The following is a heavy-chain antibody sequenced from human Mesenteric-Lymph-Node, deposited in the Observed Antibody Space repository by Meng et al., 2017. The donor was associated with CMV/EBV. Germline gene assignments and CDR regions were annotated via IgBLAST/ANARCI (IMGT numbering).Heavy chain of an antibody. CDR1: GYTFTDYY. CDR3: ARDRSAYFDY. Sequence: ASVKVSCKASGYTFTDYYIHWVRQAPGQGLEWMGWINPNTGGTVSAQKFQGRVTMTRYTSIRTVYMELSRLRSDDTAVYYCARDRSAYFDYWGQGTLVTVSS. J-gene: IGHJ4*02. V-gene: IGHV1-2*02. D-gene: IGHD3-10*01. CDR2: INPNTGGT.